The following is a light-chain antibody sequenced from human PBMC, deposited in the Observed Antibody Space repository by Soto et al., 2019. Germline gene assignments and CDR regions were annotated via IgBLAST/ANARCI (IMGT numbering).Light chain of an antibody. V-gene: IGKV1-39*01. CDR2: GAS. J-gene: IGKJ4*01. CDR3: QHSYRTPLT. CDR1: QICTNY. Sequence: GVGVTIACRASQICTNYCNWHQQKPRKAPKLLFCGASRSQGRVPSRFGGRSATTDFTPTISSQPPDDGVTYCCQHSYRTPLTFGGGTKVDI.